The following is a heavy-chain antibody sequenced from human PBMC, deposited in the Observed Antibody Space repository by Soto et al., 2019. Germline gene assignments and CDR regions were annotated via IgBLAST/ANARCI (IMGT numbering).Heavy chain of an antibody. D-gene: IGHD3-10*01. V-gene: IGHV4-30-4*01. Sequence: TSETLSLTCTVSGGSISSGDYYWSWIRQAPGKGLEWIGYIYYSGSTYYNLSLKSRVTISVDKSKNQFSLKLSSVTAADTAVYYCASDLAGYYGSGSLLNWFDPWGQGTLVTASS. CDR1: GGSISSGDYY. J-gene: IGHJ5*02. CDR2: IYYSGST. CDR3: ASDLAGYYGSGSLLNWFDP.